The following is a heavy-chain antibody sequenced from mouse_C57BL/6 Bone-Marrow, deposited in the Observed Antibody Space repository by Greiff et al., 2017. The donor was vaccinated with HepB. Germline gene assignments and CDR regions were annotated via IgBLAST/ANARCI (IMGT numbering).Heavy chain of an antibody. CDR2: FYPGSGSI. D-gene: IGHD2-1*01. V-gene: IGHV1-62-2*01. Sequence: QVQLQQSGAELVKPGASVKLSCKASGYTFTEYTIHWVKQRSGQGLELIGWFYPGSGSIKYNEKFKDKATLTADKSSSTVYMELSRLTSEDSAVYFCARHEEEGSENGNCEGFAYWGQGTLVTVSA. CDR3: ARHEEEGSENGNCEGFAY. J-gene: IGHJ3*01. CDR1: GYTFTEYT.